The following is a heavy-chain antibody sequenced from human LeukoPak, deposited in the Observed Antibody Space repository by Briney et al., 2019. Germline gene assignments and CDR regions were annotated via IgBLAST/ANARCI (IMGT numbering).Heavy chain of an antibody. J-gene: IGHJ6*03. CDR1: GFTFSRYS. CDR3: ARDAQWLVPGSYFSYMDV. D-gene: IGHD6-19*01. Sequence: GGSLRLSCAGAGFTFSRYSMNWLRQAPGKGLERVSSISSRSTNIFYADSVKGRFTISRDNAKNSLYLQMNSLGAEDTAVYYCARDAQWLVPGSYFSYMDVWGKGTTVTVSS. CDR2: ISSRSTNI. V-gene: IGHV3-21*01.